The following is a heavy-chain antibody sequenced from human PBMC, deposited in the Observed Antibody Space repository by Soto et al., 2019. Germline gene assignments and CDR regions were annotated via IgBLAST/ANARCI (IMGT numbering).Heavy chain of an antibody. D-gene: IGHD6-13*01. CDR1: GGTFSSYA. J-gene: IGHJ3*02. CDR3: ARGGLAAAGTFDI. Sequence: ASVKVSCKASGGTFSSYAISWVRQAPGQGLEWMGGIIPIFGTANYAQKFQGRVTITADESTSTAYMELSSLRSEDTAVYYCARGGLAAAGTFDIWGQGTMVTVS. CDR2: IIPIFGTA. V-gene: IGHV1-69*13.